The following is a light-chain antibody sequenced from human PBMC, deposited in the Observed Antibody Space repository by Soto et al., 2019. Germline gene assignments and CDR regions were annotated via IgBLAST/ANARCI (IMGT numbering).Light chain of an antibody. CDR1: QSVSSY. J-gene: IGKJ3*01. V-gene: IGKV3-11*01. CDR2: DAS. Sequence: EIVLTQSPATLSLSPGERATLSCRASQSVSSYLAWYQQKPGQAPRPLIYDASSRATGIPARFSGSGSGTDFTLTISSLETEDFAVYYCQQRSNFFGPGTKVDIK. CDR3: QQRSNF.